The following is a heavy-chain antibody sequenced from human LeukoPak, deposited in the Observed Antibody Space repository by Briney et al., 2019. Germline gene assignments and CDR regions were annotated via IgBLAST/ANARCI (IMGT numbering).Heavy chain of an antibody. CDR2: IWYDGSNK. J-gene: IGHJ4*02. CDR1: GFTFSSYG. Sequence: GRSLRLSCAASGFTFSSYGMHWVRQAPGKGLEWVAVIWYDGSNKYYADSVKGRFTISRDNSKNTLYLQMNSLRAEDTAVYYCARDLTLYSSSQFDYWGQGTLVTVSS. V-gene: IGHV3-33*01. D-gene: IGHD6-13*01. CDR3: ARDLTLYSSSQFDY.